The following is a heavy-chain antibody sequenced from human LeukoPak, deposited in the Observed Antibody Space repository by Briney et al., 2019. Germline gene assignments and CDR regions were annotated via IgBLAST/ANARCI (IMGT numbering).Heavy chain of an antibody. D-gene: IGHD1-26*01. CDR2: IIPIFGTA. J-gene: IGHJ6*03. Sequence: GCSVKVSCKASGGTFSSYAINWVRQAPGQGLEWMGGIIPIFGTANYAQKFQGRVTITADKSTSTAYMELSSLRSEDTAVYYCASKGGPYGGSYYPEDYDYYYYMDVWGKGTTVTVSS. CDR3: ASKGGPYGGSYYPEDYDYYYYMDV. CDR1: GGTFSSYA. V-gene: IGHV1-69*06.